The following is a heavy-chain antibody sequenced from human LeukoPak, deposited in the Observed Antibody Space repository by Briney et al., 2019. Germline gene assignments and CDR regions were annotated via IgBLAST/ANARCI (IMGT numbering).Heavy chain of an antibody. Sequence: GASVKVSCKASGYTFTGYYMHWVRQAPGQGLEWMGWINPKSGGTNSAQKFQGRVTMTRDTSISTAYMELSSLRSDDTAVYYCVRVSIYSYGFDYWGQGTLVTVSS. V-gene: IGHV1-2*02. D-gene: IGHD5-18*01. CDR2: INPKSGGT. CDR3: VRVSIYSYGFDY. CDR1: GYTFTGYY. J-gene: IGHJ4*02.